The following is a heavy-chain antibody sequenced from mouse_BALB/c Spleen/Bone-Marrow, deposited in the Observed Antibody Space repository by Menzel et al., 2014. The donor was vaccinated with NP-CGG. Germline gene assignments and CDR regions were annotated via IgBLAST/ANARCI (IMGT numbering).Heavy chain of an antibody. D-gene: IGHD1-1*01. CDR1: GFTLSSFA. CDR3: ARSGSSSGYFDY. Sequence: EVKLVESGGGLVQPGGSRKLSCAASGFTLSSFAMHRVRQAPEKGLEWVAYISSGSSTIYYADTVMGRFTISRDNPKNTLFLQMTSLRSEDTAMYYCARSGSSSGYFDYWGQGTTLTVSS. V-gene: IGHV5-17*02. CDR2: ISSGSSTI. J-gene: IGHJ2*01.